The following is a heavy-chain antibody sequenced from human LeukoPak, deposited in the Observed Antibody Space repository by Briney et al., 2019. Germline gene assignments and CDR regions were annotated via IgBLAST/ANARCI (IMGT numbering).Heavy chain of an antibody. CDR1: GGSFSGYY. D-gene: IGHD2-15*01. CDR2: INHSGST. CDR3: ARQGWAAIYFDY. Sequence: SETLSLTCAVYGGSFSGYYWSWIRQPPGKGLEWIGEINHSGSTNYNPSLKSRVTISVDTSKNQFSLKLSSVTAADTAVYYCARQGWAAIYFDYWGQGTLVTVSS. V-gene: IGHV4-34*01. J-gene: IGHJ4*02.